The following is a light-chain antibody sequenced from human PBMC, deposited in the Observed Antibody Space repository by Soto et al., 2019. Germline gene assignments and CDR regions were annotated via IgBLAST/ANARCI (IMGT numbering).Light chain of an antibody. CDR2: DVS. CDR3: SSYTGSSTSVI. J-gene: IGLJ2*01. CDR1: SSDVGTYNY. V-gene: IGLV2-14*03. Sequence: QSVLTQPASVSGSPGQSITISCTGTSSDVGTYNYVSWYQQHPGKAPKVMIYDVSNRPSGVSNRFSGSKSGNTASLTISWLQAEDEADYYCSSYTGSSTSVIFGGGTKLTVL.